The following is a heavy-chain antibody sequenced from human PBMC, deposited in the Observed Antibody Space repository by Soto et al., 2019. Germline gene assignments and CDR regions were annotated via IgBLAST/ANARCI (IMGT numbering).Heavy chain of an antibody. Sequence: QVQLVQSGAEVKKPGSSVKVSCKASGGTFSSYAISWVRQAPGQGLEWMGGIIPIFGTPNYAQKFQGRVTITADESTSTAYMGLSSVRSGDKAVDYCARGGIAAHRGMDVWGQGTTVTVSS. CDR3: ARGGIAAHRGMDV. D-gene: IGHD6-13*01. CDR2: IIPIFGTP. V-gene: IGHV1-69*19. CDR1: GGTFSSYA. J-gene: IGHJ6*02.